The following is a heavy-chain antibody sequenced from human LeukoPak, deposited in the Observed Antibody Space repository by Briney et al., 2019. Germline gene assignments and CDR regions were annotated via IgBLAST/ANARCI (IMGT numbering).Heavy chain of an antibody. J-gene: IGHJ4*02. CDR2: INPSGGST. D-gene: IGHD3-10*01. CDR3: TRNDASGLDY. CDR1: GYIFTSYY. V-gene: IGHV1-46*03. Sequence: ASVKVSCKASGYIFTSYYIQWVRQAPGQGLEWMGVINPSGGSTNYAQKFQGRVTMSRDTSMSTVYMELSSLRSEDTAVYYCTRNDASGLDYWGQGTLVTVSS.